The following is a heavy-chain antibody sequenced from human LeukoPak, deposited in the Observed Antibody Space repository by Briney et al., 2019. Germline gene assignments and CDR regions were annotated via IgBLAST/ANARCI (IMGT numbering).Heavy chain of an antibody. CDR1: GFTFGSHA. Sequence: TGGSLRLSCEASGFTFGSHAMYWVRQAPGKGLEWVAGIFGSGGSPHYADSVKGRFTISRDNPRITVYLQINSLRDDDTAVYYCGKTTVGYSSGQKPAWPVDFWGQGTLVTVSS. D-gene: IGHD5-18*01. J-gene: IGHJ4*02. CDR3: GKTTVGYSSGQKPAWPVDF. CDR2: IFGSGGSP. V-gene: IGHV3-23*01.